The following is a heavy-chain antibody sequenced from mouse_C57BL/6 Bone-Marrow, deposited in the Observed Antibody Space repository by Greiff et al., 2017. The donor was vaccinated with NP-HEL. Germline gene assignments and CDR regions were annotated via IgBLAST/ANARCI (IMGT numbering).Heavy chain of an antibody. CDR3: DDERIGAEDY. V-gene: IGHV1-7*01. Sequence: VQLQQSGAELAKPGASVKLSCKASGYTFTGYWMHWVKQRPGQGLEWIGFINPSSGYTKYNQKFKDKATLTADKSSSTAYMQLSSLTYEDSAVCDSDDERIGAEDYWGQGTTLTVSS. D-gene: IGHD3-3*01. J-gene: IGHJ2*01. CDR2: INPSSGYT. CDR1: GYTFTGYW.